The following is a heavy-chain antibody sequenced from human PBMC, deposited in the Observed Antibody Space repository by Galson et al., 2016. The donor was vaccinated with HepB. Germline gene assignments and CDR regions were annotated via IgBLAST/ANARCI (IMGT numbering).Heavy chain of an antibody. J-gene: IGHJ4*02. D-gene: IGHD2/OR15-2a*01. V-gene: IGHV3-30*18. Sequence: CAASGFTFSNYGMHWIRQPPGKGLEWVAADSMDGRRKFYADSVKGRFTISRDNSNNMLFLQMSSLRPDDTAVYYCAKRHEYCPAVGFSVDYWGQGTLVSVSS. CDR2: DSMDGRRK. CDR1: GFTFSNYG. CDR3: AKRHEYCPAVGFSVDY.